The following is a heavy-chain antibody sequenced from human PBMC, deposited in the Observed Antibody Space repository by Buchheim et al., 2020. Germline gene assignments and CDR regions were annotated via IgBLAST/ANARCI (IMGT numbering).Heavy chain of an antibody. Sequence: QVQLVQSGAEVKKPGASVKVYCKASGYTLTSYYMHWVRQAHGQGLEWMGLLNPSDGSSSYALSGQGRVAMTRDTSSNTVYIDLSSLRSEDTAVYYCARANRNVFDWYFDLWGRGTL. J-gene: IGHJ2*01. CDR1: GYTLTSYY. D-gene: IGHD2/OR15-2a*01. CDR2: LNPSDGSS. CDR3: ARANRNVFDWYFDL. V-gene: IGHV1-46*03.